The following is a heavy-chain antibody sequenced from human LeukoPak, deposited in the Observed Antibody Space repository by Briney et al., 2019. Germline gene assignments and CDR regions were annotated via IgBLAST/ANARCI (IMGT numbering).Heavy chain of an antibody. V-gene: IGHV3-7*01. J-gene: IGHJ4*02. CDR2: IKQDGSEK. CDR3: ARDERGYSYGYGY. Sequence: GGSLRLSCAASGFTFSSYWMSWVRQAPGKGLERVANIKQDGSEKYYVDSVKGRFTISRDNAKNSLYLQMNSLRAEDTAVYYCARDERGYSYGYGYWGQGTLVTVSS. D-gene: IGHD5-18*01. CDR1: GFTFSSYW.